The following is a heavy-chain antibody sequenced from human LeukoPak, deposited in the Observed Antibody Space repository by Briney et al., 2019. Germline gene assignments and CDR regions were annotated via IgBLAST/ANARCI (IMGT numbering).Heavy chain of an antibody. CDR3: ARKVPSAQSDF. Sequence: GGSLRLSCAVSGFTFSSYSMNWVRQAPGKGLEWVSAISGNSFWIYYAVSVKGRFTISRDNAKNSLYLQMDSLRADDTAVYYCARKVPSAQSDFWGQGTLVTVSS. CDR2: ISGNSFWI. V-gene: IGHV3-21*01. J-gene: IGHJ4*02. CDR1: GFTFSSYS.